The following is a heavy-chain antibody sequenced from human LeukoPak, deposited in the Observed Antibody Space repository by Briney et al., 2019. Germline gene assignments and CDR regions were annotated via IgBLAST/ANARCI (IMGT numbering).Heavy chain of an antibody. J-gene: IGHJ6*02. CDR3: ATSDYDFWSGSLGGMDV. CDR1: GFTFTSSA. V-gene: IGHV1-58*01. D-gene: IGHD3-3*01. CDR2: IVVGSGNT. Sequence: GASVKVSCKASGFTFTSSAVQWVRQARGQRLEWIGWIVVGSGNTNYAQKFQERVTITRDMSTSTAYMELSSLRSEDTVVYYCATSDYDFWSGSLGGMDVWGQGTTVTVSS.